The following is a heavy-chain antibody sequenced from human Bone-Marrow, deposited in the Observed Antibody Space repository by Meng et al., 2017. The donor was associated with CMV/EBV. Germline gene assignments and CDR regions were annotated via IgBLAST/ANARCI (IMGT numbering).Heavy chain of an antibody. CDR1: GGTFSSYA. CDR2: IIPIFGTA. Sequence: SVKVSCKASGGTFSSYAISWVRQAPGQGLEWMGGIIPIFGTANYAQKFQGRVTITTDESTSTAYMELRSLRSDDTAVYYCARYSLEWLLYYHYYYGMDVWGQGTTVTVSS. D-gene: IGHD3-3*01. J-gene: IGHJ6*02. CDR3: ARYSLEWLLYYHYYYGMDV. V-gene: IGHV1-69*05.